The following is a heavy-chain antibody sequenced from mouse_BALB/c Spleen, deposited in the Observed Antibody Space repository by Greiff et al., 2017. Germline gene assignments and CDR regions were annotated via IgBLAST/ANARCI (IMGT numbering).Heavy chain of an antibody. V-gene: IGHV5-4*02. Sequence: DVMLVESGGGLVKPGGSLKLSCAASGFTFSDYYMYWVRQTPEKRLEWVATISDGGSYTYYPDSVKGRFTISRDNAKNNLYLQMSSLKSEDTAMYYCARSITTTGGFAYWGQGTLVTVSA. CDR3: ARSITTTGGFAY. CDR2: ISDGGSYT. CDR1: GFTFSDYY. J-gene: IGHJ3*01. D-gene: IGHD1-1*01.